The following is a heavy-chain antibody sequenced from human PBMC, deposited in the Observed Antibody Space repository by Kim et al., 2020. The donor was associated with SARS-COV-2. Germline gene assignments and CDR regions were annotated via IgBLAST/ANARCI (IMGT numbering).Heavy chain of an antibody. V-gene: IGHV3-33*06. J-gene: IGHJ3*02. D-gene: IGHD3-22*01. Sequence: GGSLRLSCAASGFTFSSHGMHWVRQAPGKGLEWVAVIWYDGSNKYYADSVKGRFTISRDNSKNTLYLQMNSLRAEDTAVYYCAKDLGAGDSSGYYSDAFDIWGQGTMVTVSS. CDR3: AKDLGAGDSSGYYSDAFDI. CDR2: IWYDGSNK. CDR1: GFTFSSHG.